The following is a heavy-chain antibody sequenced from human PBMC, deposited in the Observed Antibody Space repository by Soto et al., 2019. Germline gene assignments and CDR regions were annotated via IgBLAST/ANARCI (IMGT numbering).Heavy chain of an antibody. Sequence: SETLSLTCAVYGGSFSGYYWSWIRQPPGKGLEWIGEINHSGSTNYNPSLKSRVTISVDTSKNQFSLKLSSVTAADTAVYYCARKPSTVKSQKKYFDYWGQGTLVTVSS. J-gene: IGHJ4*02. CDR3: ARKPSTVKSQKKYFDY. V-gene: IGHV4-34*01. CDR1: GGSFSGYY. CDR2: INHSGST. D-gene: IGHD4-17*01.